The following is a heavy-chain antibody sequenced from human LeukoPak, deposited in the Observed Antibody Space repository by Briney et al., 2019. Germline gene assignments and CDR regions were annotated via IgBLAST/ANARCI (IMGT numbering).Heavy chain of an antibody. V-gene: IGHV4-34*01. CDR3: WRERGVSGYNRFGP. J-gene: IGHJ5*02. CDR1: GASFAGYS. CDR2: VNRVGYT. D-gene: IGHD6-25*01. Sequence: SETLSLTCAVHGASFAGYSWSWIRQSPGKGLEWIGEVNRVGYTIYNPSLKSRVNISIDTSTTQFSLRLSSVTVADTAVYFWWRERGVSGYNRFGPWGQGTLVNVFS.